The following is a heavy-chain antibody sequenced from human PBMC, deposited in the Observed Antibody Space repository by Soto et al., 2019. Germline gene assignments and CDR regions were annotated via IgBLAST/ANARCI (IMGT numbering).Heavy chain of an antibody. CDR1: GGSISSGGYS. D-gene: IGHD3-22*01. CDR3: ARAGYYYDSSGYYIDAFDI. CDR2: IYHSGST. V-gene: IGHV4-30-2*01. Sequence: QLQLQESGSGLVKPSQTLSLTCAVSGGSISSGGYSWSWIRQPPGKGLEGIGYIYHSGSTYYNPSLKSRVTISVDRSKNQFSLKLSSVTAADTAVYYCARAGYYYDSSGYYIDAFDIWGQGTMVTVSS. J-gene: IGHJ3*02.